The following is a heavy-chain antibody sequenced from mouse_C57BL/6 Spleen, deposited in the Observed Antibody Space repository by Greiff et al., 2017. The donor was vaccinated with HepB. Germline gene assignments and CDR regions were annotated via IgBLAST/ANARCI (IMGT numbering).Heavy chain of an antibody. J-gene: IGHJ1*03. Sequence: EVQLQQSGPVLVKPGASVKMSCKASGYTFTDYYMNWVKQSHGKSLEWIGVIYPYNGGTSYNQKFKGKATLTVDKSSSTAYMELNSLTSEDSAVYYCARGYLGYFDVWGTGTTVTVSS. CDR2: IYPYNGGT. CDR1: GYTFTDYY. V-gene: IGHV1-19*01. CDR3: ARGYLGYFDV.